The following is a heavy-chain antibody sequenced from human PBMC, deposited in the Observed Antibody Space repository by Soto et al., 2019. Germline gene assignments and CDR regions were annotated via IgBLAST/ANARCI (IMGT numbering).Heavy chain of an antibody. CDR3: TRGYGDYVRDY. D-gene: IGHD4-17*01. CDR1: GFTFSGSA. V-gene: IGHV3-73*01. J-gene: IGHJ4*02. Sequence: EVQLVESGGGLVQPGESLKLSCAVSGFTFSGSAMHWVRQASGKGLEWVGRIRSKANNYATAYAASVKGRFTISRDDSKNTAYIQMNSLKTEDTAVYYCTRGYGDYVRDYWGQGTLVTVSS. CDR2: IRSKANNYAT.